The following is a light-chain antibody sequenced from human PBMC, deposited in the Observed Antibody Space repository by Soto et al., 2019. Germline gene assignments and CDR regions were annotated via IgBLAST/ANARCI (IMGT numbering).Light chain of an antibody. CDR1: QSNTSW. V-gene: IGKV1-5*01. CDR3: QQYNSYPFT. CDR2: DAS. Sequence: DIQMTQSPSTLSASVGDRVTVTCRASQSNTSWLAWYQQKPGKAPKLLIYDASSLETEVPSRFSGRGSGREFTLTISGLQPDDFATYYCQQYNSYPFTFGPGTTVDI. J-gene: IGKJ3*01.